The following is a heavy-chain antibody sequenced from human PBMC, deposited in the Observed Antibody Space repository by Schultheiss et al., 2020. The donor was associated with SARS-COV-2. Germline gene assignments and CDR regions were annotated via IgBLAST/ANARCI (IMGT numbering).Heavy chain of an antibody. CDR1: GFIFSSYG. CDR3: ARAGHYDSSGYYYYYGMDV. Sequence: GGSLRLSCAASGFIFSSYGMHWVRQAPGKGLEWVSSISSSSSYIYYADSVKGRFTISRDNAKNSLYLQMNSLRAGDTAVYYCARAGHYDSSGYYYYYGMDVWGQGTTVTVSS. V-gene: IGHV3-21*01. D-gene: IGHD3-22*01. J-gene: IGHJ6*02. CDR2: ISSSSSYI.